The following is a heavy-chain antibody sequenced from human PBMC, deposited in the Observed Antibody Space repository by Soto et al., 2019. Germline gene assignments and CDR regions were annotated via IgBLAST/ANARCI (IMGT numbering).Heavy chain of an antibody. D-gene: IGHD1-1*01. CDR3: ARDPTTFIFDY. CDR1: GYIFTSYA. J-gene: IGHJ4*02. Sequence: QVQLVQSGAEVKKPGASVKVSCKASGYIFTSYAMHWLRQAPGQRLEWMGWINAGNGNTKYSQKFQGRVTITRDTSASTAYMELSSLRSEHTAVYYYARDPTTFIFDYWGQGTLVTVSS. V-gene: IGHV1-3*01. CDR2: INAGNGNT.